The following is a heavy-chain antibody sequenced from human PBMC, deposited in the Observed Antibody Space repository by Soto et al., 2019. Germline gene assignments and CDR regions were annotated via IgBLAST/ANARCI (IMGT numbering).Heavy chain of an antibody. J-gene: IGHJ6*02. V-gene: IGHV1-3*01. Sequence: ASVKVSCKASGYTFTSYAMHWVRQAPGQRLEWMGWINAGNGNTKYSQKFQGRVTITRDTSASTAYMELSSLRSEDTAVYYCARTAGWVTYCDFWSGYQNLDYYGMDVWGQGTTVTVSS. CDR2: INAGNGNT. CDR1: GYTFTSYA. CDR3: ARTAGWVTYCDFWSGYQNLDYYGMDV. D-gene: IGHD3-3*01.